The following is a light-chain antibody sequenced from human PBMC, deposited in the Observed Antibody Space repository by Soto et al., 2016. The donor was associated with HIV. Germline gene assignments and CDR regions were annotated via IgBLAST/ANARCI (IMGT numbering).Light chain of an antibody. CDR2: DDS. Sequence: SYELTQPPSVSVAPGKTARITCGGDNIGSKSVHWYQQKPGQAPVLVVYDDSDRPSGIPERFSGSNSGNTATLTITRVEAGDEADYFCQVWDRSRDHPNWVFGGGTKLTI. CDR3: QVWDRSRDHPNWV. CDR1: NIGSKS. V-gene: IGLV3-21*03. J-gene: IGLJ3*02.